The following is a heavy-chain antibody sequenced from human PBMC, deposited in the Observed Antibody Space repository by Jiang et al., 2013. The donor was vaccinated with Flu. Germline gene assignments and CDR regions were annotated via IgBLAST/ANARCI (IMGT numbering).Heavy chain of an antibody. J-gene: IGHJ4*02. CDR1: GFIFSNAW. Sequence: LESGGSLVKPGESLRLSCAASGFIFSNAWMSWVRQAPGKGLEWVGRIKSKTDGGTTDYAAPVKGRFTISRDDSKNTLYLQMNSLKTEDTAVYYCTTHRIVGPARFAYWGQGTLVTVSS. CDR2: IKSKTDGGTT. CDR3: TTHRIVGPARFAY. D-gene: IGHD1-26*01. V-gene: IGHV3-15*01.